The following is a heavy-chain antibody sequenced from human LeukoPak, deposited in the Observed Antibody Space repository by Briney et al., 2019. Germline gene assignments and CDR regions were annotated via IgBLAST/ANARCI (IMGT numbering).Heavy chain of an antibody. V-gene: IGHV1-2*02. D-gene: IGHD1-26*01. CDR2: INPNSGGT. Sequence: ASVKVSCKASGYTFTGYYMHWVRQAPGQGLEWMGWINPNSGGTNYAQKFQGRVTMTRDTSISTAYMELSRLRSDDTAVFYCARVEREETTTGAFDFWGQGIMVTVSS. CDR1: GYTFTGYY. J-gene: IGHJ3*01. CDR3: ARVEREETTTGAFDF.